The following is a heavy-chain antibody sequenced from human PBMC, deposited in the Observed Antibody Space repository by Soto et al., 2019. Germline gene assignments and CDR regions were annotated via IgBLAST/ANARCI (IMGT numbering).Heavy chain of an antibody. V-gene: IGHV4-30-4*01. J-gene: IGHJ3*02. CDR1: GDPISSGDYY. CDR3: ARAPYRGTNSRGALDM. CDR2: IYYSGTT. Sequence: QVQLQESGPGLVKPSQTLSLTCTVSGDPISSGDYYWSWIRQPPGKGLEWIGYIYYSGTTDYSPSHKRRVTMSVDTSKNQFSLKLSSVTAADTAVYYCARAPYRGTNSRGALDMWGQGTMVTVSS. D-gene: IGHD2-8*01.